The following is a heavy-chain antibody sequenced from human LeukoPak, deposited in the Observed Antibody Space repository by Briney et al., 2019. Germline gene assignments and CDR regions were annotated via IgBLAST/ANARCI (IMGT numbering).Heavy chain of an antibody. Sequence: SGPALVKPTQTLTLTRTFSGFSLSTSGMRVSWIRQPPGKALEWLARIDWDDDKFYSTSLKTRLTISKDTSKNQVVLTMTNMDPVDTATYYCARIFGTRTPLNDYWGQGTLVTVSS. V-gene: IGHV2-70*04. CDR1: GFSLSTSGMR. CDR3: ARIFGTRTPLNDY. J-gene: IGHJ4*02. CDR2: IDWDDDK. D-gene: IGHD1-1*01.